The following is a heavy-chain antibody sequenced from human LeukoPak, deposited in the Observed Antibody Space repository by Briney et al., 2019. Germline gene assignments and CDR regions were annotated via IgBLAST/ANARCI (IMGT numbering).Heavy chain of an antibody. Sequence: PGGSLRLSCAASGFTFDDYAMHGVRQAPGKGLEWVSGISWNSGSIGYADSVKGRFTISRDNAKNSLYLQMNSLRAEDTALYYCAKSMTTVVTNPYFDYWGQGTLVTVSS. CDR2: ISWNSGSI. J-gene: IGHJ4*02. CDR3: AKSMTTVVTNPYFDY. CDR1: GFTFDDYA. D-gene: IGHD4-23*01. V-gene: IGHV3-9*01.